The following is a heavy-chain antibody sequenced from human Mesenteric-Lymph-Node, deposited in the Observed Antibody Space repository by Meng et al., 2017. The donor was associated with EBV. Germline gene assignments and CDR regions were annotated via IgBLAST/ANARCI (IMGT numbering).Heavy chain of an antibody. V-gene: IGHV4-59*11. Sequence: TLSLTCSVSAGSFISHSRSCIRQSAGKGLEWIGQIDSRGTTKYNPSIKSRVNLSVDTSKNQLSLRLTSVTAADTAIYYCARDHSSGYGFWSTYSVFDPWGQGTLVTVSS. CDR2: IDSRGTT. J-gene: IGHJ5*02. CDR3: ARDHSSGYGFWSTYSVFDP. CDR1: AGSFISHS. D-gene: IGHD3-3*01.